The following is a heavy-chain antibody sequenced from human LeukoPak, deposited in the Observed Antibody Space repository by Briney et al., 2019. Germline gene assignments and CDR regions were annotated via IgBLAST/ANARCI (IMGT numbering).Heavy chain of an antibody. J-gene: IGHJ4*02. D-gene: IGHD1-26*01. CDR1: GFTFSDHH. V-gene: IGHV3-30-3*01. CDR3: AREGVRRGSYTARTYYFDY. CDR2: ISYDGSNK. Sequence: GGSLRLSCAASGFTFSDHHMDWVRQAPGKGLEWVAVISYDGSNKYYADSVKGRFTISRDNSKNTLYLQMNSLRAEDTAVCYCAREGVRRGSYTARTYYFDYWGQGTLVTVSS.